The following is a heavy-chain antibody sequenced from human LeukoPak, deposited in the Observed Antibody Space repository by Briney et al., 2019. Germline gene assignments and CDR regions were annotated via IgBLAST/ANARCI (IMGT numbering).Heavy chain of an antibody. D-gene: IGHD1-26*01. J-gene: IGHJ2*01. CDR3: ARKEWELHFDL. CDR1: GASLNNYY. Sequence: PETLSLTCTVSGASLNNYYWSWIRQPPGMGLEWIGYIHSSGSTNYNPSLKSRVAISIDTSKNQFSLRVNSMTAADAAVYYCARKEWELHFDLWGRGSPVTVSS. V-gene: IGHV4-59*01. CDR2: IHSSGST.